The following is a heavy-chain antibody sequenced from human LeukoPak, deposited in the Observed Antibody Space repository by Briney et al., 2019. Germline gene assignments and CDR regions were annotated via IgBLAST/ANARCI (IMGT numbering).Heavy chain of an antibody. D-gene: IGHD2-2*01. V-gene: IGHV4-61*02. CDR3: ARDVCISNSCYHWFDA. J-gene: IGHJ5*02. CDR2: IYTSGST. Sequence: PSETLSLTCTVTGTSIRSGSYYWSWIRQPAGKGLEWIGRIYTSGSTNYNPSLKSRVTISVDTSKNQFSLKLSSVTAADTAVYYCARDVCISNSCYHWFDAWGQGTLVTVSS. CDR1: GTSIRSGSYY.